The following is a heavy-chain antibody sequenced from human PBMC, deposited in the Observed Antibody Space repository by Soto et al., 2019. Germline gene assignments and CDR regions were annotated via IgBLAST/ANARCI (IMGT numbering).Heavy chain of an antibody. D-gene: IGHD2-8*01. Sequence: GGSLRLSCAASGFTFSSYAMSWVRQAPGKGLEWVSAISGSGGSTYYADSVKGRFTISRDNSKNTLYLQMNSLRAEDTAVYYCAKGLPTNRVLMVYADYWGQGTLVTVSS. J-gene: IGHJ4*02. CDR2: ISGSGGST. CDR1: GFTFSSYA. CDR3: AKGLPTNRVLMVYADY. V-gene: IGHV3-23*01.